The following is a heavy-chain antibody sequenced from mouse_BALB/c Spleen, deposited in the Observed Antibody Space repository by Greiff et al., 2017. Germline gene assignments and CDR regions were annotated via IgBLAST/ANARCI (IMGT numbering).Heavy chain of an antibody. D-gene: IGHD3-1*01. CDR3: ARHTSSGYPVAY. CDR2: ISSGGGST. J-gene: IGHJ3*01. V-gene: IGHV5-12-1*01. Sequence: EVQGVESGGGLVKPGGSLKLSCAASGFAFSSYDMSWVRQTPEKRLEWVAYISSGGGSTYYPDTVKGRFTISRDNAKNTLYLQMSSLKSEDTAMYYCARHTSSGYPVAYWGQGTLVTVSA. CDR1: GFAFSSYD.